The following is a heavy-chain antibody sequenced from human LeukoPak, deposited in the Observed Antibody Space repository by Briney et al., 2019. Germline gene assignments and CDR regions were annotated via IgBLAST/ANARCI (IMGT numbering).Heavy chain of an antibody. Sequence: EASVKVSCKASGYTFTSYGISWVRQAPGQGLEWMGWISAYNGNTNYAQKLQGRVTMTTDTSTSTAYMELRSLRSDDTAVYYCARIVLYSSGKYYFDYWGQGTLVTVSS. CDR2: ISAYNGNT. CDR1: GYTFTSYG. D-gene: IGHD6-25*01. CDR3: ARIVLYSSGKYYFDY. V-gene: IGHV1-18*01. J-gene: IGHJ4*02.